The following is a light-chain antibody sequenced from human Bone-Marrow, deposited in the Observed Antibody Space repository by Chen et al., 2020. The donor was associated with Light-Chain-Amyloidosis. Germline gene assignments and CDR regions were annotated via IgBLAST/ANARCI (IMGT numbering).Light chain of an antibody. J-gene: IGKJ5*01. CDR3: QQRKDWPIT. Sequence: EIVLTQSPATLSLSAGERATLSCRASQSINNFLAWYQQKPGQAPRLLIYDASDRATDIPARFSGSGSGTDFTLTISSLEPEDFAVYYCQQRKDWPITFGQGTRLEIK. V-gene: IGKV3-11*01. CDR1: QSINNF. CDR2: DAS.